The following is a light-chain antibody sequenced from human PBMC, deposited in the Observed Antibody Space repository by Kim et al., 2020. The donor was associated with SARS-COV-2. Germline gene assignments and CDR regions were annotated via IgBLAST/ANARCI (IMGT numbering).Light chain of an antibody. V-gene: IGKV3-20*01. CDR3: QQYRTSSWT. CDR1: QSVNTRF. Sequence: EVVLTQSPGTLSLSPGETATLSSRASQSVNTRFLTWYQQRPGQAPRLLIYDSSGRATGIPDRVSGSGSGTGFNLTISRLEPEDFAVYYCQQYRTSSWTFGRGAKVDIK. CDR2: DSS. J-gene: IGKJ1*01.